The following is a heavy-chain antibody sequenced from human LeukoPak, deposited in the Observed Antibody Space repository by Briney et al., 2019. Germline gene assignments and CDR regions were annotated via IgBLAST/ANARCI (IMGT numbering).Heavy chain of an antibody. D-gene: IGHD3-3*01. CDR3: ARSYTYYDFWSGSPGLPLPNWFDP. Sequence: PSETLSLTCTVSGGSISSSSYYWGWIRQPPGKGLEWIGSIYYSGSTYYNPSLKSRVTISVDTSKNQFSLKLSSVTAADTAVYYCARSYTYYDFWSGSPGLPLPNWFDPWGQGTLVTVSS. CDR2: IYYSGST. CDR1: GGSISSSSYY. V-gene: IGHV4-39*01. J-gene: IGHJ5*02.